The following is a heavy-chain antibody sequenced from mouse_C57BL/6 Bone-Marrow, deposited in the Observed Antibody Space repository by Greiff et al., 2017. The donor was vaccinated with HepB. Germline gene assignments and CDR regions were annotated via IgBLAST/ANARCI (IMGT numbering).Heavy chain of an antibody. J-gene: IGHJ1*03. D-gene: IGHD2-12*01. CDR3: ARRAYVWYFDV. CDR2: INPGSGGT. CDR1: GYAFTNYL. V-gene: IGHV1-54*01. Sequence: LVESGAELVRPGTSVKVSCKASGYAFTNYLIEWVKQRPGQGLEWIGVINPGSGGTNYNEKFKGKATLTADKSSSTAYMQLSSLTSEDSAVYFCARRAYVWYFDVWGTGTTVTVSS.